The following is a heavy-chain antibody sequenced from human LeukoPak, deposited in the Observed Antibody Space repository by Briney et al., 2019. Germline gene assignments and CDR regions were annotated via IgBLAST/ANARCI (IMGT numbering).Heavy chain of an antibody. Sequence: RASETLSLTCTVSGGSISSYYWGWIRQPPGKGLEWIGSISHSGRTYYNPSLKSRVTMSVDTSKNQFSLRLSSVTAADTAVYYCARLSFGELSDWGRGTLVTVSS. D-gene: IGHD3-10*01. CDR2: ISHSGRT. J-gene: IGHJ4*02. CDR3: ARLSFGELSD. V-gene: IGHV4-38-2*02. CDR1: GGSISSYY.